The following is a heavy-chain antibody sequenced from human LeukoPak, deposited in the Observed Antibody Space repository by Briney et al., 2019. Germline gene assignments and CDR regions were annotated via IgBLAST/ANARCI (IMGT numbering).Heavy chain of an antibody. J-gene: IGHJ4*02. CDR2: IIPLVDIG. V-gene: IGHV1-69*04. CDR1: GGTFNTFA. CDR3: ATDLNLREFSLYAPFDY. D-gene: IGHD3-16*02. Sequence: GASVKVSCKASGGTFNTFAISWVRQAPGQGLEWMGRIIPLVDIGKTAQKFQGRVSITADKSTSTGYMELTSLRSEDTAVYYCATDLNLREFSLYAPFDYWGQGTLVTVSS.